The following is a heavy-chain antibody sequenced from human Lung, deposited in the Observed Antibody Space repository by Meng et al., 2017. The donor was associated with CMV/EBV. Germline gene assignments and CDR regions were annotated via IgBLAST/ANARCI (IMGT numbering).Heavy chain of an antibody. D-gene: IGHD4-23*01. CDR3: ARLAECSAGNCYFDY. CDR2: LIPLLGMA. V-gene: IGHV1-69*02. CDR1: GGTVDVPT. J-gene: IGHJ4*02. Sequence: SGGTVDVPTLHWVRQAPGQGLEWLGGLIPLLGMATYSQKFQGRVTITADKTTSTAYMELSSLRSEDRAIYYCARLAECSAGNCYFDYWGQGTLVTVSS.